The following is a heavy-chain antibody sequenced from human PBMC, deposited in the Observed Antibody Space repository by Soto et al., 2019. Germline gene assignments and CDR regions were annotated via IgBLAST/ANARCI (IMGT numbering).Heavy chain of an antibody. V-gene: IGHV4-31*03. CDR2: IYNRGST. CDR3: ARDPAP. Sequence: QVQLQESGPGLVKASQTLSLTCTVSGGSISSGGYYWSWTRQHPGKGLEWIGYIYNRGSTYYNPSLKSRVTISAATSKNQFSLKLSSVTAEDTAVYYCARDPAPWGQGTLATVSS. CDR1: GGSISSGGYY. J-gene: IGHJ5*02.